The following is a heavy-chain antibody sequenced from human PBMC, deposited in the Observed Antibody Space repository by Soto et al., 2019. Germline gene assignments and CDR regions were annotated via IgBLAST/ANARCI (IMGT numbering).Heavy chain of an antibody. CDR2: ISYDGSNK. CDR3: VKIVQYRYGQPH. D-gene: IGHD5-18*01. J-gene: IGHJ4*02. V-gene: IGHV3-30*18. CDR1: GFTFSSYG. Sequence: GGSLRLSCAASGFTFSSYGMHWVRQAPGKGLEWVAVISYDGSNKYYADSVKGRFTISRDNSKNTLYLQMNSLRAEDTAVYYCVKIVQYRYGQPHWSQGTLVPVSS.